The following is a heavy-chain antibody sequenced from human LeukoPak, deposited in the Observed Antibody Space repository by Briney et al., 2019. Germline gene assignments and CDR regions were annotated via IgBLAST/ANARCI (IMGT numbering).Heavy chain of an antibody. Sequence: GGSLRLSCAASGFTFRSYWMTWVRQTPGKGLEWVANIKNDGSEKYYADSAKGRFTISRDNARNSVYLQMNSLRVEDTAVYYCARDPVEWELLLDYWGQGTLVTVSS. CDR1: GFTFRSYW. D-gene: IGHD1-26*01. CDR3: ARDPVEWELLLDY. CDR2: IKNDGSEK. J-gene: IGHJ4*02. V-gene: IGHV3-7*01.